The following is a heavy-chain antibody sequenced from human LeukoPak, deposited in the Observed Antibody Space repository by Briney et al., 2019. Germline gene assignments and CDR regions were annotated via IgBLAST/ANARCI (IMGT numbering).Heavy chain of an antibody. J-gene: IGHJ3*02. V-gene: IGHV4-59*01. CDR2: IYYSGST. CDR1: DDSITMYY. D-gene: IGHD3-22*01. CDR3: ARFGYYDSSGYPLGGAFDI. Sequence: SETLSLTCSVSDDSITMYYWTWIRQPPGKGLEWIGYIYYSGSTNYNPSLKSRVTISVDTSKNQFSLKLSSVTAADTAVYYCARFGYYDSSGYPLGGAFDIWGQGTMVTVSS.